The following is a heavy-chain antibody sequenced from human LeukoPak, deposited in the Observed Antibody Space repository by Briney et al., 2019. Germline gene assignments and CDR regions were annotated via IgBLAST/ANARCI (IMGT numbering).Heavy chain of an antibody. J-gene: IGHJ1*01. CDR1: GDSVSSNSAA. CDR2: TYLRSKWYN. D-gene: IGHD6-6*01. V-gene: IGHV6-1*01. CDR3: AMIPIAARGYFQH. Sequence: SQTLSLTCVISGDSVSSNSAAWNWIRQSPSRGLEWLGRTYLRSKWYNDYAVSVKSRITIKPDTSKNQFSLQLNSVTPEDTAVYYCAMIPIAARGYFQHWGQGTLVTVSS.